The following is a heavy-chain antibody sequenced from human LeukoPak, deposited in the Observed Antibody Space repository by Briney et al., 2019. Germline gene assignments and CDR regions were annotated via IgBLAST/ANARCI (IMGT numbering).Heavy chain of an antibody. CDR1: GYTFTSYY. D-gene: IGHD1-1*01. CDR3: AREPRPVGTGNGMDV. Sequence: ASVKVSCKASGYTFTSYYMHWVRQAPGQGLEWMGIINPSGGSTSYAQKFQGRVTMTRDTSTSTVYMELSSLRSEDTAVYYCAREPRPVGTGNGMDVWGQGTTVTVSS. CDR2: INPSGGST. V-gene: IGHV1-46*01. J-gene: IGHJ6*02.